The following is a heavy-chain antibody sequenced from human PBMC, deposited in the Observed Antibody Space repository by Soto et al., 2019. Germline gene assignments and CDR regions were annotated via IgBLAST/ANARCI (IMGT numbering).Heavy chain of an antibody. V-gene: IGHV1-69*13. CDR3: AGMATIPFDY. CDR2: IIPIFGTA. Sequence: GASVKVSCKASGGTFSSYAISWVRQAPGQGLEWMVGIIPIFGTANYAQKFQGRVTITADESTSTAYMELSSLRSEDTAVYYCAGMATIPFDYWGQGTLVTVSP. D-gene: IGHD5-12*01. CDR1: GGTFSSYA. J-gene: IGHJ4*02.